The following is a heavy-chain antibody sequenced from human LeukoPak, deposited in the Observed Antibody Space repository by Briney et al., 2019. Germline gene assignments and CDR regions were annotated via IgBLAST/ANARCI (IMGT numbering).Heavy chain of an antibody. Sequence: ASVKVFCKASSYTFTSYGISWVRQAPGQGLEWMGWISAYNGNTNYAQKLQGRVTMTTDTSTSTAYMDLSSLRSEDTAVYYCAREGIAPSLYYFDYWGQGTLVTVSS. D-gene: IGHD6-13*01. V-gene: IGHV1-18*01. CDR3: AREGIAPSLYYFDY. CDR1: SYTFTSYG. J-gene: IGHJ4*02. CDR2: ISAYNGNT.